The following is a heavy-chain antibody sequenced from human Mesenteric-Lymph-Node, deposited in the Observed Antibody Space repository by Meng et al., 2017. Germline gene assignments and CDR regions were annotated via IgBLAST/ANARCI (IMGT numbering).Heavy chain of an antibody. J-gene: IGHJ4*02. CDR2: INPNSGGT. CDR3: ARDRSGIAVAGTSGY. Sequence: ASVKVSCKASGGTFSSYAISWVRQAPGQGLEWMGWINPNSGGTNYAQKFQGRVTMTRDTSISTAYMELSRLRSDDTAVYYCARDRSGIAVAGTSGYWGQGTLVTVSS. D-gene: IGHD6-19*01. V-gene: IGHV1-2*02. CDR1: GGTFSSYA.